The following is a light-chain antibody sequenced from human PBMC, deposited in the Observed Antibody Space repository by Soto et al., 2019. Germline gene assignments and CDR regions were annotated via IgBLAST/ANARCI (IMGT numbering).Light chain of an antibody. Sequence: DIQMTQSPSTLSASVGDRVTITCRASQSISSWLAWYQQKPGKAPKLLIYDASSLESGVPSRFSGRGSGPEFTLTISSLQPDDFATYYCQQYNSYSRTFGQGTKVDIK. CDR2: DAS. J-gene: IGKJ1*01. V-gene: IGKV1-5*01. CDR3: QQYNSYSRT. CDR1: QSISSW.